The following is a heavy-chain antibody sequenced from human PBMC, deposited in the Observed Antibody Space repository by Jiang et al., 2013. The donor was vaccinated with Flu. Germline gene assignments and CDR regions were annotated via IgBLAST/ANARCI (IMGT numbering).Heavy chain of an antibody. CDR3: ARAPNYDSSGYYNYYYYYMDV. V-gene: IGHV6-1*01. J-gene: IGHJ6*03. Sequence: TLSLTCAISGDSVSSNSAAWNWIRQSPSRGLEWLGRTYYRSKWYNDYAVSVKSRITINPDTSKNQFSLQLNSVTPEDTAVYYCARAPNYDSSGYYNYYYYYMDVWGKGTTVTVSS. CDR2: TYYRSKWYN. D-gene: IGHD3-22*01. CDR1: GDSVSSNSAA.